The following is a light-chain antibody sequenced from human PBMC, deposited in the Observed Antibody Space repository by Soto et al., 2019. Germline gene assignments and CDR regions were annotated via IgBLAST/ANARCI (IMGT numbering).Light chain of an antibody. Sequence: DIVMTQSPDSLAVSLGERATINCKSSQSVFYSPNNKNYLAWYQQKPGQPPKLLLSWASTRESGVPDRFSGSGSGTDFALTIISLQAEDVAVYYCQQYYSNPPLFTFGPGTKVDIK. J-gene: IGKJ3*01. CDR3: QQYYSNPPLFT. CDR1: QSVFYSPNNKNY. CDR2: WAS. V-gene: IGKV4-1*01.